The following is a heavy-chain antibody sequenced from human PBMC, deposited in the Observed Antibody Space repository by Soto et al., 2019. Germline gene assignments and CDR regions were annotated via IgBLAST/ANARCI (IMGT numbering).Heavy chain of an antibody. CDR3: TGDPTDVGSDPHY. J-gene: IGHJ4*02. Sequence: DVQLVESGGGLVQPGGSLRLSCAVSEFTVISNYMSWVRQAPGKGLEWVSSIYRDSTTHYADSVKGRFIISRDNSKNTLYLQMNSLRAEDTAVYYCTGDPTDVGSDPHYWGQGTLVTVS. CDR1: EFTVISNY. D-gene: IGHD2-15*01. CDR2: IYRDSTT. V-gene: IGHV3-66*01.